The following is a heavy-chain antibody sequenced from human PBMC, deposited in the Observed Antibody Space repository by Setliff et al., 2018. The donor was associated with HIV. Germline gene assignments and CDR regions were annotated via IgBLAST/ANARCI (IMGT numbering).Heavy chain of an antibody. CDR1: EGTFSSYA. V-gene: IGHV1-69*13. CDR3: ARDSLRGYIYDFFDT. J-gene: IGHJ4*02. CDR2: IIPMFEIA. D-gene: IGHD5-18*01. Sequence: SVKVSCKASEGTFSSYAVSWVRQAPGQGLEWMGGIIPMFEIANYAQRFQGRVTITAEGSTSIVYLEMSSLRSEDTAVYFCARDSLRGYIYDFFDTWGQGTLVTVSS.